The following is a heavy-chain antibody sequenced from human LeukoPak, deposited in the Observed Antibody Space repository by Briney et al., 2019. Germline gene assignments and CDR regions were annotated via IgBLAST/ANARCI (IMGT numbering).Heavy chain of an antibody. J-gene: IGHJ4*02. CDR3: TRDLEY. V-gene: IGHV3-7*01. CDR1: GFTFSRHR. CDR2: IKEDGSEK. Sequence: GGSLRLSCAASGFTFSRHRMSWVRQAPGKGLEWLANIKEDGSEKYYVDSVKGRFTVSRDNAKNSLYLQMNSLRVEDTAVYYCTRDLEYWSQGVQVTVSS.